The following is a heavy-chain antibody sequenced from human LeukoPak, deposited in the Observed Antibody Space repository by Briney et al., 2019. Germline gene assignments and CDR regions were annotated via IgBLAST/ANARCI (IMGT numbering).Heavy chain of an antibody. CDR1: GYTITGYY. CDR2: IIPIFGTA. D-gene: IGHD6-13*01. J-gene: IGHJ6*02. Sequence: SVKVSCKASGYTITGYYLHWVRQAPGQGLEWMGGIIPIFGTANYAQKFQGRVTITADESTSTAYMELSSLRSEDTAVYYCARWTVEQQLISYYYYGMDVWGQGTTVTVSS. V-gene: IGHV1-69*13. CDR3: ARWTVEQQLISYYYYGMDV.